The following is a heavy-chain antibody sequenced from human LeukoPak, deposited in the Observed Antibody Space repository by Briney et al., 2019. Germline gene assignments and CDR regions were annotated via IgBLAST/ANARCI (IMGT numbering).Heavy chain of an antibody. J-gene: IGHJ5*02. CDR1: GFTFSSYG. CDR3: ARDQDGSGSYYRGGWFDP. D-gene: IGHD3-10*01. V-gene: IGHV3-33*01. CDR2: IWYDGSNK. Sequence: GGSLRLSCAASGFTFSSYGMHWVRQAPGKGLEWVAVIWYDGSNKYYADSVKGRFTISRDNSKNTLYLQMNSLRAEDTAVYYCARDQDGSGSYYRGGWFDPWGQGTLVTVSS.